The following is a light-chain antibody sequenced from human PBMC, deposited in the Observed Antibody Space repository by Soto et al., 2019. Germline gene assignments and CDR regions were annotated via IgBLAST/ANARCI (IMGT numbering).Light chain of an antibody. CDR2: DVS. CDR1: SSDVGGYNY. Sequence: QSALTQPASVSGSPGQSITISCTGTSSDVGGYNYVSWYQQHPGKAPKLMIYDVSNRPSGVSNRFSRSKSGNTASLTISGLQAEDEADYYCSSYTSSSLYVFGTGTKLTVL. V-gene: IGLV2-14*01. CDR3: SSYTSSSLYV. J-gene: IGLJ1*01.